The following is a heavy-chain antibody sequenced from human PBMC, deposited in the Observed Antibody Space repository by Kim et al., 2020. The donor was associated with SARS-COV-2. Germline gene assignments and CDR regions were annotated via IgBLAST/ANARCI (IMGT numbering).Heavy chain of an antibody. Sequence: SETLSLTCTVSGGSISSSSYYWGWIRQPPGKGLEWIGSIYYSGSTYYNPSLKSRVTISVDTSKNQFSLKLSSVTAADTAVYYCARRGDSPIYYFDYWGQGTLVPVSS. CDR3: ARRGDSPIYYFDY. J-gene: IGHJ4*02. CDR2: IYYSGST. V-gene: IGHV4-39*01. D-gene: IGHD4-17*01. CDR1: GGSISSSSYY.